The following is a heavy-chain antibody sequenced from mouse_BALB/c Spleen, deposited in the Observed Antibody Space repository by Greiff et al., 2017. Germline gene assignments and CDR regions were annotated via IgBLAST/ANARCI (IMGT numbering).Heavy chain of an antibody. V-gene: IGHV3-8*02. Sequence: EVKVEESGPSLAKPSQTLSLTCSVTGDSITSGYWNWIRKFPGNKLEYMGYISYSGSTYYNPSLKSRISITRDTSKNQYYLQLNSVTTEDTATYYCARIYYAAMDYWGQGTSVTVSS. CDR2: ISYSGST. CDR3: ARIYYAAMDY. J-gene: IGHJ4*01. CDR1: GDSITSGY.